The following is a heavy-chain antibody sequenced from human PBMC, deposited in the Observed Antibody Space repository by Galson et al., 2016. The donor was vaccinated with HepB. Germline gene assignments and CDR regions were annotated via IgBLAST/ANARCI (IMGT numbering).Heavy chain of an antibody. Sequence: SLRLSCAASGFTFSTYSMNWVRQAPGKGLEWVSTISSSSVHKYYAESVRGRFTISRDDAKNSLSLQMNSLRVEDTAIYYCERDITVGPNRWFDPWGQGTLVTFSS. CDR2: ISSSSVHK. J-gene: IGHJ5*02. CDR1: GFTFSTYS. V-gene: IGHV3-21*01. CDR3: ERDITVGPNRWFDP. D-gene: IGHD1-14*01.